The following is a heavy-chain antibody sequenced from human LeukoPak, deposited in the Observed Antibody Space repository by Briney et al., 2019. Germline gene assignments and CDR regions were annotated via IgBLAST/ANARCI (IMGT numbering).Heavy chain of an antibody. CDR3: ARGPAHYYYGSGSYLYMDV. CDR2: IIPIFGTA. V-gene: IGHV1-69*13. Sequence: GASVKVSCKASGGTFSSYAISWVRQAPGQGLEWMGGIIPIFGTANYAQKFQGRVTITADESTSTAYMELSSLRSEDTAVYYCARGPAHYYYGSGSYLYMDVWGKGTTVTISS. J-gene: IGHJ6*03. D-gene: IGHD3-10*01. CDR1: GGTFSSYA.